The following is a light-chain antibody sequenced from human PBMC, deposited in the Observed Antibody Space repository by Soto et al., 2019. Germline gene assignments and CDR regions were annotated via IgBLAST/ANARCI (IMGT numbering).Light chain of an antibody. CDR1: QSVSNNY. Sequence: EIVLTQSPGTLSLSPGERATLSCRASQSVSNNYLAWYQQKPGQAPRLLIYGASNRATGIPDRFSGSGSGTDFTLTISRLEPEDFAVYYCQQYNNWPFSITFGQGTRLEIK. CDR2: GAS. CDR3: QQYNNWPFSIT. V-gene: IGKV3-20*01. J-gene: IGKJ5*01.